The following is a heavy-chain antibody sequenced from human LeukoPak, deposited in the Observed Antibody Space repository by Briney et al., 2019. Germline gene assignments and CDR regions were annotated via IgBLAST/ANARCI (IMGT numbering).Heavy chain of an antibody. Sequence: ASVKVSCKASGYTFTGYYMHWVRQAPGQGLEWMGWINPNSGGTNHAQKFQGRVTMTRDTSISAADMELSRLRSDDTAVYYCARDALRIAVAGTMLAPTVHYWGQGTLVTVSS. CDR2: INPNSGGT. J-gene: IGHJ4*02. CDR3: ARDALRIAVAGTMLAPTVHY. V-gene: IGHV1-2*02. CDR1: GYTFTGYY. D-gene: IGHD6-19*01.